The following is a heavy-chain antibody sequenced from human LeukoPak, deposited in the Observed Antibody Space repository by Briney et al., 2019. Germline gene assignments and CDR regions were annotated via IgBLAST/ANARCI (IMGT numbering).Heavy chain of an antibody. Sequence: SETLSLTCTVSGGSISSSSFHWGWIRQPPEKGLEWIGSFFSSGRTYYNPSLKSRVTISVDTSENQFSLKLSSVTAADTAVYYCAREFPLGYCGSGNCFPLYFDYWGQGIQVTVAS. CDR2: FFSSGRT. CDR3: AREFPLGYCGSGNCFPLYFDY. V-gene: IGHV4-39*07. CDR1: GGSISSSSFH. J-gene: IGHJ4*02. D-gene: IGHD2-15*01.